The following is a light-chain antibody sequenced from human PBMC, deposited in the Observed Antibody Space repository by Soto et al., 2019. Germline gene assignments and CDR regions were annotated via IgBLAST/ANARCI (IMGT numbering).Light chain of an antibody. V-gene: IGKV1-39*01. CDR2: AAS. Sequence: DIQITHSPSSLSTSVGDRVSISCRASQSISTYLNWYQQKPGKAPKLLIYAASSLQSGVPSRFSGSGSGTDFTLTISSLQPEDFATYYCQQSNIIPSTFGQGTRLEIK. J-gene: IGKJ5*01. CDR1: QSISTY. CDR3: QQSNIIPST.